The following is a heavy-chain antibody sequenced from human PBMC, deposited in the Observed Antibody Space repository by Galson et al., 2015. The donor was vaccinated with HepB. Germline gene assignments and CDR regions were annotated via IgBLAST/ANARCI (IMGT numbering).Heavy chain of an antibody. CDR1: GGTFSKYA. CDR3: ARDSGYDSSGYYPYYFDY. D-gene: IGHD3-22*01. V-gene: IGHV1-69*13. CDR2: IIPIFPTP. Sequence: SVKVSCKASGGTFSKYAFSWVRRAPGQGLEWMGGIIPIFPTPNYAQKFQGRVTITADESTSTVYMELSSLRSEDTAMYYCARDSGYDSSGYYPYYFDYWGQGTLVTVSS. J-gene: IGHJ4*02.